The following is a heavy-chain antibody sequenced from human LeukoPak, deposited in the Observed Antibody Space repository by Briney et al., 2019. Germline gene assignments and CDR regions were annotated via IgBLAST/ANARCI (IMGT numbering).Heavy chain of an antibody. J-gene: IGHJ4*02. CDR2: INHSGST. Sequence: NPSETLSLTCAVYGGPFSGYYWSWIRQPPGKGLEWIGEINHSGSTNYNPSLKSRVTISVDTSKNQFSLKLSSVTAADTAVYYCARGGRIQLWPGYDYWGQGTLVTVSS. CDR1: GGPFSGYY. V-gene: IGHV4-34*01. D-gene: IGHD5-18*01. CDR3: ARGGRIQLWPGYDY.